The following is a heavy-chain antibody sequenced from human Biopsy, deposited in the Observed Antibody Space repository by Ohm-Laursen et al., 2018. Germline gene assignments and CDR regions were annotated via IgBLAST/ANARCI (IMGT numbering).Heavy chain of an antibody. CDR1: GGFISSYY. Sequence: SDTLSLTCTVSGGFISSYYWSWIRQPPGKGLEWIGYIYYTGSTNYNPSLKSRVTISVDTSMNQLSLRLTSVTAADTAVYYCARHAPSYSGSYWRYFDLWGRGTLVTVSS. D-gene: IGHD1-26*01. CDR2: IYYTGST. CDR3: ARHAPSYSGSYWRYFDL. V-gene: IGHV4-59*08. J-gene: IGHJ2*01.